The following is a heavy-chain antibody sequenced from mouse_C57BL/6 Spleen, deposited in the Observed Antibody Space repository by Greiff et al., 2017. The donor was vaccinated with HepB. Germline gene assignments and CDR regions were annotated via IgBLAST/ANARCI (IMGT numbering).Heavy chain of an antibody. CDR1: GYTFTSYW. CDR2: IDPSDSYT. V-gene: IGHV1-69*01. J-gene: IGHJ4*01. CDR3: ARGSHYAMDY. Sequence: QVQLQQPGAELVMPGALVKLSCKASGYTFTSYWMHWVKQRPGQGLEWIGEIDPSDSYTNYNQKFKGKSTLTVDKSSSTAYMQLSSLTSEDSAVYYCARGSHYAMDYWGQGTSVTVSS.